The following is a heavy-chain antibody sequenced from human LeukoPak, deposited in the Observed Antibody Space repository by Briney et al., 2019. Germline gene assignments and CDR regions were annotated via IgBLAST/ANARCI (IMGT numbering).Heavy chain of an antibody. J-gene: IGHJ4*02. Sequence: ASVKVSCKASGGTFSSYAISWVRQAPGQGLEWMGWISAYNGNTNYAQKLQGRVTMTTDTSTSTAYMELRSLRSDDTAVYYCARPRPHYYGWGIYPNYWGRGTLVTVPS. CDR3: ARPRPHYYGWGIYPNY. CDR1: GGTFSSYA. D-gene: IGHD3-10*01. CDR2: ISAYNGNT. V-gene: IGHV1-18*01.